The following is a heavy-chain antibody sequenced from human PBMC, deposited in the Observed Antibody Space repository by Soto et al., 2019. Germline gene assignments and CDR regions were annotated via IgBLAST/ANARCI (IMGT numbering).Heavy chain of an antibody. CDR3: TSGYDLPYGMDV. V-gene: IGHV3-48*02. CDR1: GFTLSTYS. Sequence: EVQLVESGGGLVQRGGSLRLSCAASGFTLSTYSMNWVRQAPRKGLEWVSYISDTSGTIYYADSVRGRFTISRDNAKNSLYLQMNSLRDEDTAVYYFTSGYDLPYGMDVWGQGTTVTVSS. J-gene: IGHJ6*02. CDR2: ISDTSGTI. D-gene: IGHD5-12*01.